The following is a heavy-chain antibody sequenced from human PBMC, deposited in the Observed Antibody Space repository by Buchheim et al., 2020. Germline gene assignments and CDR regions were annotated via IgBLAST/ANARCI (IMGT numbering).Heavy chain of an antibody. D-gene: IGHD3-3*01. Sequence: QVQLVESGGGVVQPGRSLRLSCAVSGFTFSSYGMHWVRQAPGKGLEWVAVISYDGSNKYYADSVKGRFTISRDNSKNTLYLQMNSLRAEDTAVYYCARQADYYDFWSGYSPSHYYMDVWGKGTT. J-gene: IGHJ6*03. CDR3: ARQADYYDFWSGYSPSHYYMDV. CDR1: GFTFSSYG. CDR2: ISYDGSNK. V-gene: IGHV3-30*03.